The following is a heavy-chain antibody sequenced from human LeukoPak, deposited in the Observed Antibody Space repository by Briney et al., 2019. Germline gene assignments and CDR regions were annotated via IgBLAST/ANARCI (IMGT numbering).Heavy chain of an antibody. J-gene: IGHJ4*02. V-gene: IGHV3-33*01. CDR1: GFTFSSYG. D-gene: IGHD6-13*01. Sequence: PGGSLRLTCAASGFTFSSYGMHWVRQAPGKGLEWVAVIWYDGSNKYYADSVKGRFTISRDNSKNTLYLQMNSLRAEDTAVYYCAREVSSSWGSFDYRGQGTLVTVSS. CDR3: AREVSSSWGSFDY. CDR2: IWYDGSNK.